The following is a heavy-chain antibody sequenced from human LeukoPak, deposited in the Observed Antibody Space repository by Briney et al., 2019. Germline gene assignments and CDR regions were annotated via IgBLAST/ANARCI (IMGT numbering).Heavy chain of an antibody. D-gene: IGHD3-3*01. J-gene: IGHJ4*02. CDR2: INHSGST. CDR3: ARGHDFWSGYYPSFDY. V-gene: IGHV4-34*01. Sequence: SETLSLTCAVYGGSFSGYYWSWIRQPPGKGLELIGEINHSGSTNYNPSLKSRVTISVDTSKNQFSLKLSSVTAADTAVYYCARGHDFWSGYYPSFDYWGQGTLVTVSS. CDR1: GGSFSGYY.